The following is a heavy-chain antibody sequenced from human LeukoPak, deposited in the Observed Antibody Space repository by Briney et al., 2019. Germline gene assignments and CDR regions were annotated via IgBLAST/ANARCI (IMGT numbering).Heavy chain of an antibody. Sequence: ASVKVSCKASGYTFTGYYMHWVRQAPGQGLEWMGRINPNSGGTNYAQKFQGRVTMTRDTSISTAYMELSGLRSDDTAVYYCARGSPMTSSGYYNHWGQGTLVTVSS. CDR1: GYTFTGYY. CDR2: INPNSGGT. J-gene: IGHJ4*02. CDR3: ARGSPMTSSGYYNH. D-gene: IGHD3-22*01. V-gene: IGHV1-2*06.